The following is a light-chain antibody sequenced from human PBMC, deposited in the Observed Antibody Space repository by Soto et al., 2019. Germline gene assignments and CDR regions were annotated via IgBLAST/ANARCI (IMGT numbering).Light chain of an antibody. Sequence: IVLTQSPSTLSLSPGERATLSCRASQSVSSYLAWYQQKPGQAPRLLIYGASTRATGIPARFSGSGSGTEFTLTISSLEPEDFAVYYCQQRSNWPITFGQGTRLEIK. CDR3: QQRSNWPIT. CDR2: GAS. CDR1: QSVSSY. V-gene: IGKV3-11*01. J-gene: IGKJ5*01.